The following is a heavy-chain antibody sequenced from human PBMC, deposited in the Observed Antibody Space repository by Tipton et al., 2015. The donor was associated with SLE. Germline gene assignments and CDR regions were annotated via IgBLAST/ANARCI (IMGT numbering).Heavy chain of an antibody. D-gene: IGHD3-9*01. CDR3: ARDRGRDYDTLTGYRRH. J-gene: IGHJ4*02. Sequence: LRLSCIVSGGSITTRSYYWGWIRQPPGKGLEWIASISYSGATYYNPSLKSRVIISLDTSRSHFSLKLTSVTAADTAVYYCARDRGRDYDTLTGYRRHWGQGTLVAASS. V-gene: IGHV4-39*07. CDR2: ISYSGAT. CDR1: GGSITTRSYY.